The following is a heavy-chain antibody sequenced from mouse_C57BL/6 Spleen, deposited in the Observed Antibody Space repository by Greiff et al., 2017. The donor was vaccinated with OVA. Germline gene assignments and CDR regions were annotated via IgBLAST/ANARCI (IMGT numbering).Heavy chain of an antibody. CDR1: GYSITSGYY. V-gene: IGHV3-6*01. Sequence: EVQVVESGPGLVKPSQSLSLTCSVTGYSITSGYYWNWIRQFPGNKLEWMGYISYDGSNNYNPSLKNRISITRDTSKNQFFLKLNSVTTEDTATYYCARGSGPFAYWGQGTLVTVSA. CDR2: ISYDGSN. J-gene: IGHJ3*01. D-gene: IGHD3-2*02. CDR3: ARGSGPFAY.